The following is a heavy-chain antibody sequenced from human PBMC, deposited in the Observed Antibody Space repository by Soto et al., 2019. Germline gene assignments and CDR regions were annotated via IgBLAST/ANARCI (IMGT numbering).Heavy chain of an antibody. J-gene: IGHJ6*02. CDR1: GGSISSYY. V-gene: IGHV4-59*01. D-gene: IGHD3-22*01. CDR3: ARAPYYYDSGRYYYYGMDV. Sequence: SETLSLTCTVSGGSISSYYWSWIRQPPGKGLEWIGYIYYSGSTNYNPSLKSRVTISVDTSKNQFSLKLSSVTAADTAVYYCARAPYYYDSGRYYYYGMDVWGQGTTVTVSS. CDR2: IYYSGST.